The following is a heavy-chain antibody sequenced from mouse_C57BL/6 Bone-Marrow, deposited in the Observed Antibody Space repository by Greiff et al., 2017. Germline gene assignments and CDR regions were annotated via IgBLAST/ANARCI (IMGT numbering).Heavy chain of an antibody. V-gene: IGHV2-2*01. Sequence: VQLQESGPGLVQPSQSLSITCTVSGFSLTSYGVHWVRQSPGKGLEWLGVIWSGGSTDYNAAFISRLSISKDNSKRQVFFKRNSLQADDTAIYYCARKGYGSSSFAYWGQGTLVTVSA. CDR3: ARKGYGSSSFAY. D-gene: IGHD1-1*01. J-gene: IGHJ3*01. CDR2: IWSGGST. CDR1: GFSLTSYG.